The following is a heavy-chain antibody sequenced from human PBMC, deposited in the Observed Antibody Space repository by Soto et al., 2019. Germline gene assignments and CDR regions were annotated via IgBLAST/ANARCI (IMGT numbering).Heavy chain of an antibody. Sequence: QVQLVQSGAEVKKPGSSVKVSCKASGGTFSSYAISWVRQAPGQGLEWMGGIIPIFGTANYAQKFQGRVTITADESTSTAYMELSSLRSEDTAVSYCARDEYSSSSYYYYGMDVWGQGTTVTVSS. D-gene: IGHD6-6*01. CDR1: GGTFSSYA. CDR2: IIPIFGTA. J-gene: IGHJ6*02. V-gene: IGHV1-69*01. CDR3: ARDEYSSSSYYYYGMDV.